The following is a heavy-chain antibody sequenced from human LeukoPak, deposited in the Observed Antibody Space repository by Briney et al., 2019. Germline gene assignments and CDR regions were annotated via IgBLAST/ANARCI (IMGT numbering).Heavy chain of an antibody. CDR3: AREDDWNYEDY. J-gene: IGHJ4*02. CDR1: GFTFSNYW. D-gene: IGHD1-7*01. CDR2: IKQDGSEK. Sequence: QSGGSLKLSCAASGFTFSNYWMSWVRQAPGKALEGVANIKQDGSEKYYVNSVKGRFTISRDNAKNSQYLQMDSLRAEDTAIYFCAREDDWNYEDYWGQGTLVTVSS. V-gene: IGHV3-7*01.